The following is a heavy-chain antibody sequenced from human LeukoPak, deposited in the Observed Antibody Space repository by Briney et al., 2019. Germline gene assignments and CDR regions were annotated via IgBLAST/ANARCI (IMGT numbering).Heavy chain of an antibody. CDR2: IYTTGSS. CDR3: ARDGYSSAWADLEYFDY. V-gene: IGHV4-4*07. Sequence: SETLSLTCTVSGGSFNNYYWSWIRLPAGKGLEWIGRIYTTGSSNYNPSLKGRVTISVDKSKNQFSLNLSSVTAADTAIYYCARDGYSSAWADLEYFDYWGQGIPVTVSS. D-gene: IGHD6-19*01. J-gene: IGHJ4*02. CDR1: GGSFNNYY.